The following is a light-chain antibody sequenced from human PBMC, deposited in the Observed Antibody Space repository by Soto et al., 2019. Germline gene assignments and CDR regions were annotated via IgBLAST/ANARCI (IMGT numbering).Light chain of an antibody. CDR1: SSNIGAGYE. CDR3: QSYDSSLSGYV. J-gene: IGLJ1*01. V-gene: IGLV1-40*01. Sequence: QSVLTQPPSVPEAPGQRVTISCTGSSSNIGAGYEAHWYQQVPGTAPKLLIYENNNRPSGVPDRISGSKSGTSASLAITGLQAEDEAEYYCQSYDSSLSGYVFGTGTKVTVL. CDR2: ENN.